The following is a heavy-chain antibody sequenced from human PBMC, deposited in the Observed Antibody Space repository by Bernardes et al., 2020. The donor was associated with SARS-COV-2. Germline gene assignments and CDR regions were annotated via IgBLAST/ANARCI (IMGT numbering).Heavy chain of an antibody. V-gene: IGHV3-23*01. D-gene: IGHD6-13*01. CDR1: GFTLGPSA. CDR3: ARPGRQQLVGRYFDY. J-gene: IGHJ4*02. Sequence: GSLSPSRAASGFTLGPSAMAWVRPAPGKGLEWVSAIGTGASTYYADSVKGRFTISRDNSKNTLYLQMNSLKPDDTAVYYCARPGRQQLVGRYFDYWGQGTLLTASS. CDR2: IGTGAST.